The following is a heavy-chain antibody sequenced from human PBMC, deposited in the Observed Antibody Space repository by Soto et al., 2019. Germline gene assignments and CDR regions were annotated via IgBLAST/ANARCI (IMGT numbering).Heavy chain of an antibody. V-gene: IGHV3-23*01. J-gene: IGHJ6*02. D-gene: IGHD3-10*01. CDR1: GFTFSEYA. CDR2: VSDNGDIT. CDR3: ARGDRGGSGSPASYYFSGLDV. Sequence: EVNVLESGGDLVQPGGSLRLSCVASGFTFSEYAMTWVRQAPGKGLDWVSSVSDNGDITYYADSVKGRFTISRDNSNNTLLLQMNSLRAEDTALYYCARGDRGGSGSPASYYFSGLDVWGQGTTVIVSS.